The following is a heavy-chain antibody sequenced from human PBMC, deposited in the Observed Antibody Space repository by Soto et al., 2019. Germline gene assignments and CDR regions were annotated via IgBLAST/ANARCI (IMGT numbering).Heavy chain of an antibody. CDR2: ISWNGESI. V-gene: IGHV3-9*01. CDR3: AKDVGSSGWYDGFDS. CDR1: GFSFGDYA. J-gene: IGHJ4*02. Sequence: EVQLVESGGGLVQPGRSLRLSCAASGFSFGDYAMHWVRQVPGKGLEWVSSISWNGESIGYADSVKGRFTISRDNGKKSVYLQMNSLRGEDTALYYCAKDVGSSGWYDGFDSWGQGTLVTVS. D-gene: IGHD6-19*01.